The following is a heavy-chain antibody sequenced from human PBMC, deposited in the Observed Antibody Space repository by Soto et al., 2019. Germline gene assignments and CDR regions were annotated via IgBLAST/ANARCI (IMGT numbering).Heavy chain of an antibody. J-gene: IGHJ4*02. CDR3: ARLDIVGATYFDY. CDR1: GYTFTGYY. D-gene: IGHD1-26*01. Sequence: ASVKVSCKASGYTFTGYYMHWVRQAPGQGLEWMGWINPNSGGTNYAQKFQGRVTMTRDTSISTAYMELSRLRSDDTAVYYCARLDIVGATYFDYWGQGTLVTVSS. V-gene: IGHV1-2*02. CDR2: INPNSGGT.